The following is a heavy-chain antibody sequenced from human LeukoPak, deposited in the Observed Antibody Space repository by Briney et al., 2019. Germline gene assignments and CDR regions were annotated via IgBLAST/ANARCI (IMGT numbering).Heavy chain of an antibody. Sequence: GGSLRLSCAASGFTFYNYAMRWVRQAPGTGLEWLSTVSDSGSSTYYADSVRGRFTISRDNSKNTLYLQMDSLRAEDTAIYYCAKVPYSDYGSGRPPFMDVWGQGTTVAVSS. J-gene: IGHJ6*02. CDR3: AKVPYSDYGSGRPPFMDV. D-gene: IGHD3-10*01. V-gene: IGHV3-23*01. CDR2: VSDSGSST. CDR1: GFTFYNYA.